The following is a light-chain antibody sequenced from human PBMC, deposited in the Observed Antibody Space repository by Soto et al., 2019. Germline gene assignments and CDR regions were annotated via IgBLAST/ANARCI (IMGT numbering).Light chain of an antibody. CDR2: DAS. V-gene: IGKV1-5*01. J-gene: IGKJ1*01. CDR3: QEYKTWT. CDR1: QSVSTW. Sequence: DIQMTQSPTTLSASVGDTLTITCRASQSVSTWLAWYQQTPGKAPKLLMYDASTLDSGTPARFSGSGSGTQFTLTISSLQPEDVATCHCQEYKTWTVGQGTKVDI.